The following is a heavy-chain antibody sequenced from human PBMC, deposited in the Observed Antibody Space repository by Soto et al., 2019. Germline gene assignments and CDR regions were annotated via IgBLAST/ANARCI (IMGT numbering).Heavy chain of an antibody. J-gene: IGHJ4*02. CDR2: ISAYNGNT. D-gene: IGHD3-22*01. CDR1: GYTFTSYG. CDR3: ARGGYFYYSSGYPPCGY. V-gene: IGHV1-18*04. Sequence: QVQLVQSGAEVKKPGASVKVSCKASGYTFTSYGISWVRQAPGQGLEWMGWISAYNGNTNYAQKLQGRVTMTTDTSPSTAYMELRSLRSDDTAVYYWARGGYFYYSSGYPPCGYWGQGTLDTVSS.